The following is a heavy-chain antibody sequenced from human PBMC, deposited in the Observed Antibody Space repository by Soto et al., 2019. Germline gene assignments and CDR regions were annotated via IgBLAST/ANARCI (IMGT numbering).Heavy chain of an antibody. V-gene: IGHV3-53*01. Sequence: HPGGSLRLSCAASGFTVSSNYMNWVRQAPGKGLEWVSVIYSDDGTYYADSVKGRFTISRDNSKNTVYLQLNSLRAEDTAVYYCTRERFLEWLVGVRFWAFDNWGQGTMVTVSS. CDR3: TRERFLEWLVGVRFWAFDN. CDR1: GFTVSSNY. D-gene: IGHD3-3*01. CDR2: IYSDDGT. J-gene: IGHJ3*02.